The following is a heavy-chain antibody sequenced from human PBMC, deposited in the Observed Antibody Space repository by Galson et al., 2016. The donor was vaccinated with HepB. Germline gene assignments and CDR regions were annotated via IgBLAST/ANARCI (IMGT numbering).Heavy chain of an antibody. D-gene: IGHD1-26*01. V-gene: IGHV3-48*02. Sequence: SLRLSCAASGLTFSSYALNWVRQAPGKGLEWVSYIGSRSSPIHYADSVKGRFTISRDNAKNSLYLQRNSLRDEDTAVYYCATVTGGSYYLIDYWCQGTLVTVT. CDR1: GLTFSSYA. CDR3: ATVTGGSYYLIDY. J-gene: IGHJ4*02. CDR2: IGSRSSPI.